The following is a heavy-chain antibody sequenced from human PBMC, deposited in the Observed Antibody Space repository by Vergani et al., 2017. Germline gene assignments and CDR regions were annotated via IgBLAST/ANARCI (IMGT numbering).Heavy chain of an antibody. Sequence: EVQLLESGGGLVQPGGSLRLSCAASGCTFSSYAMSWVRQAPGKGLEWVSAISGSGGSTYYADSVKGRFTISSDNSKNTLYLQMNSLRAEDTAVYYCAKVQWELPGEFDYWGQGTLVTVSS. V-gene: IGHV3-23*01. CDR1: GCTFSSYA. CDR2: ISGSGGST. D-gene: IGHD1-26*01. J-gene: IGHJ4*02. CDR3: AKVQWELPGEFDY.